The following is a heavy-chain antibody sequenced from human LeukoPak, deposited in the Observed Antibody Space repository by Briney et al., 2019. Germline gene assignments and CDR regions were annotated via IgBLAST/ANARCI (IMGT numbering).Heavy chain of an antibody. Sequence: GGSLRLSCAASGFTFSNAWMSWVRQAPGKGLEWVGRIKSKTDGGTTDYAAPVKGRFTISRDDSKNTLYLQMNSLKTEDTAVYYCTTRTTEVTDAFDIWGQGTMVTVSS. D-gene: IGHD4-23*01. CDR3: TTRTTEVTDAFDI. J-gene: IGHJ3*02. CDR2: IKSKTDGGTT. CDR1: GFTFSNAW. V-gene: IGHV3-15*01.